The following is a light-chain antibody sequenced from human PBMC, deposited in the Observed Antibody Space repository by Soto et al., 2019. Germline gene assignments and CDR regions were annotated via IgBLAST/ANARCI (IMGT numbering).Light chain of an antibody. J-gene: IGLJ2*01. CDR1: SSDIGAGYR. V-gene: IGLV1-40*01. Sequence: QSVLTQPPSVSGAPGERVTISCTGSSSDIGAGYRVRWYPQVPGTAPKLLIYDNTNRPSGVPSRFSGSKSGTSASLAISGLQAEDEADYYCQSCDKYLSAVVFGGGTKLTVL. CDR3: QSCDKYLSAVV. CDR2: DNT.